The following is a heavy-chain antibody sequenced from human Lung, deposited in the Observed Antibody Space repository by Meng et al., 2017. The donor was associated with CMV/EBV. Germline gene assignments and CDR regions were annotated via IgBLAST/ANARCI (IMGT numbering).Heavy chain of an antibody. CDR1: GYTFTRYP. CDR2: ISTNTGNP. J-gene: IGHJ4*02. V-gene: IGHV7-4-1*02. CDR3: GTLKYTSGFYGPAY. D-gene: IGHD6-19*01. Sequence: HVQTVQSGSELKKPGASAKVSCKASGYTFTRYPMNWVRQAPGRGLEWMGWISTNTGNPTYAQGFTGRFVFSVDTSVSTAYLQISSLKAEDTAVYYCGTLKYTSGFYGPAYWGQGALVTVSS.